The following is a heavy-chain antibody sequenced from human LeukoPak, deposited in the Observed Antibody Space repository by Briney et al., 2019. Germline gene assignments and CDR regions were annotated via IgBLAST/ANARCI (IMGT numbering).Heavy chain of an antibody. Sequence: SETLSLTCAVYGGSFSGYYWSWIRQPPGKGLEWIGEINHSGSTIYNPSLKSRVTISVDTSKNQFSLKLSSVTAADTAVYYCARSLYDFWSGYSPFDNWGQGTLVTVSS. J-gene: IGHJ4*02. CDR1: GGSFSGYY. D-gene: IGHD3-3*01. V-gene: IGHV4-34*01. CDR3: ARSLYDFWSGYSPFDN. CDR2: INHSGST.